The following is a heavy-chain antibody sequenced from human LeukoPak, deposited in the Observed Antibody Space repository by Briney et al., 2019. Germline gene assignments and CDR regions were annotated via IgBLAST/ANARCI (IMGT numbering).Heavy chain of an antibody. CDR3: TTVRFDWNYVWFDP. J-gene: IGHJ5*02. V-gene: IGHV3-15*01. CDR2: IKSKTDGGTT. D-gene: IGHD1-7*01. CDR1: GFTFSNAW. Sequence: PEGSLRLSCAASGFTFSNAWMSWVRQAPGKGLEWVGRIKSKTDGGTTEHAAPVKGRFTISRDDSKNMLYLQMNSLKTEDTAVYYCTTVRFDWNYVWFDPWGQGTLVTVSS.